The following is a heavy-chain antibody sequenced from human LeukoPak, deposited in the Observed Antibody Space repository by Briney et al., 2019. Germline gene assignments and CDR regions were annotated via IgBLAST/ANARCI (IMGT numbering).Heavy chain of an antibody. Sequence: APVKVSCKASGYTFTSYGISWVRQAPGQGLEWMGWISAYNGNTNYAQKLQGRVTMTTDTSTSTVYMELRSLRSDDTAVYYCARSPAVAGGYYYYGMDVWGQGTTVTVSS. CDR2: ISAYNGNT. J-gene: IGHJ6*02. CDR3: ARSPAVAGGYYYYGMDV. V-gene: IGHV1-18*01. D-gene: IGHD6-19*01. CDR1: GYTFTSYG.